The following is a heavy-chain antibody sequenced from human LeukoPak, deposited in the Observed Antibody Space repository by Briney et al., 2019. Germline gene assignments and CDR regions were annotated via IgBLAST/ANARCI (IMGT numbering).Heavy chain of an antibody. V-gene: IGHV3-30*18. D-gene: IGHD6-19*01. CDR3: AKEQWLEPNPDAFDI. Sequence: SLRLSCAASGFTFSSYGMHWVPQAPGKGLEWVAVISYDGSNKYYADSVKGRFTFPRDNSKNTLYLQMNSLRAEDTAVYYCAKEQWLEPNPDAFDIWGQGTMVTVSS. CDR1: GFTFSSYG. CDR2: ISYDGSNK. J-gene: IGHJ3*02.